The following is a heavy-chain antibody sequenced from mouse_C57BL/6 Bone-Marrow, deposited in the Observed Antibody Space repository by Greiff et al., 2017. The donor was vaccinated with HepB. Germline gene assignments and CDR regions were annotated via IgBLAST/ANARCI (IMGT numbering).Heavy chain of an antibody. Sequence: VQRVESGAELARPGASVKLSCKASGYTFTSYGISWVKQRTGQGLEWIGESYPRSGNTYYNEKFKGKATLTADKSSSTAYMELRSLTSEDSAVYFCARLGVITTYYFDYWGQGTTLTVSS. V-gene: IGHV1-81*01. CDR2: SYPRSGNT. CDR1: GYTFTSYG. CDR3: ARLGVITTYYFDY. D-gene: IGHD1-1*01. J-gene: IGHJ2*01.